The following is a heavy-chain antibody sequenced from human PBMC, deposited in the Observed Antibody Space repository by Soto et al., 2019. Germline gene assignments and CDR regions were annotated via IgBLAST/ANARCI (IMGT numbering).Heavy chain of an antibody. CDR1: GFIFSNYG. Sequence: GGSLRLSCAASGFIFSNYGMSWVRQSPGKGLEWVSGISNTGDRPYYADSVKGRFTISRDNSKNTLYLQMNSLRAEDTAIYHCAKDRLNLDTFDLWGQGTMVT. J-gene: IGHJ3*01. V-gene: IGHV3-23*01. CDR2: ISNTGDRP. CDR3: AKDRLNLDTFDL.